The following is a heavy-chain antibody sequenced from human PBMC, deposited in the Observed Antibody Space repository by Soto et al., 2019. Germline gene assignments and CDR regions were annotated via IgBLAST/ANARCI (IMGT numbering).Heavy chain of an antibody. V-gene: IGHV4-59*01. Sequence: SETLSLTCTVSGGSISSYYWSWIRQPPGKGLEWIGYIYYSGSTNYNPSLKGRVTISVDTSKNQFSLKLSSVTAADTAVYYCARDRKYYGSGSYPRVYYYGMDVWGQGTTVTVSS. CDR2: IYYSGST. D-gene: IGHD3-10*01. CDR3: ARDRKYYGSGSYPRVYYYGMDV. J-gene: IGHJ6*02. CDR1: GGSISSYY.